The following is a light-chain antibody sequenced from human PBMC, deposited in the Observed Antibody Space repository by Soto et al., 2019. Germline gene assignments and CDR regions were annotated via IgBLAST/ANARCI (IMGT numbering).Light chain of an antibody. J-gene: IGLJ1*01. CDR2: EVY. CDR1: SSDVGGYNY. Sequence: QSALTQPPSASGSPGQSVTISCIGTSSDVGGYNYVSWYQQHPGKAPKLIIYEVYKRPSGVPDRFSGSKSGNTAALTVSGLQTEDEADYYCSSFVGTNSYVFGTGTKLTVL. CDR3: SSFVGTNSYV. V-gene: IGLV2-8*01.